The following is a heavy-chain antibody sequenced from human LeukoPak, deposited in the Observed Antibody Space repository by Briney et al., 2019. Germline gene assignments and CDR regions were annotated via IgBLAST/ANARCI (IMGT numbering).Heavy chain of an antibody. D-gene: IGHD1-7*01. CDR3: ARDYWWNYDY. CDR1: GFTFSSYS. V-gene: IGHV3-30*03. CDR2: ISKDGSDK. Sequence: PGGSLRLSCAASGFTFSSYSMNWVRQAPGKGLEWVAVISKDGSDKYYPGSVRGRITISRDNSKNTIYLQMDSLRAEDTAIYYCARDYWWNYDYWGQGTLVTVSS. J-gene: IGHJ4*02.